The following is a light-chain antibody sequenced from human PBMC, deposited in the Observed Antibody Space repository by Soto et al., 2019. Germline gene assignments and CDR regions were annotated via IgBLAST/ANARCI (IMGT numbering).Light chain of an antibody. J-gene: IGKJ1*01. V-gene: IGKV3-15*01. CDR2: GAS. Sequence: ELVLPQSPGTLSLSPVEIANLSCRASQSVSSNYLAWYQQKPGQAPRLLIYGASSRATGIPARFSGSGSGTEFTLTISSLQSEDFAVYYCQQYNNWPSSFGQGTKVDIK. CDR3: QQYNNWPSS. CDR1: QSVSSN.